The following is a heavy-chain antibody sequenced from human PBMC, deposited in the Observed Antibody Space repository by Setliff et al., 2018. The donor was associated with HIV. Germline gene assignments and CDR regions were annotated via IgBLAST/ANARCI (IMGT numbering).Heavy chain of an antibody. V-gene: IGHV1-69*05. J-gene: IGHJ4*02. CDR1: GCSFTSFA. CDR2: SIPIYGTP. CDR3: ARNDASGSYYRLDY. D-gene: IGHD3-10*01. Sequence: ASVKVSCKASGCSFTSFAISWVRQAPGQGLEWMGGSIPIYGTPNYAQKFQGRITISTDASTSTAYMELNSLRSEDTAVYYCARNDASGSYYRLDYWGQGTLVTVA.